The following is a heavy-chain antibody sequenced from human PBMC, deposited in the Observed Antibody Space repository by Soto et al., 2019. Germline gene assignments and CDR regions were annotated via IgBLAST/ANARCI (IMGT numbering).Heavy chain of an antibody. D-gene: IGHD2-8*01. J-gene: IGHJ5*02. CDR3: ATVGYCTNGVCSRNWFDP. V-gene: IGHV1-24*01. CDR1: GYTLTELS. Sequence: ASVKVSCKVSGYTLTELSMHWVRQAPGKGLEWMGGFDPEDGETIYAQKFQGRVTMTEDTSTDTAYMELSSLRSEDTAVYYCATVGYCTNGVCSRNWFDPWGQGTLVTVSS. CDR2: FDPEDGET.